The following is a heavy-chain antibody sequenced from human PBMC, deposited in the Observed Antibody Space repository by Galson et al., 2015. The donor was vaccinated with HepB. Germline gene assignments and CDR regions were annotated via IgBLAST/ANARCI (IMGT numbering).Heavy chain of an antibody. CDR3: AKEPSGWFEIYYYYGMDV. V-gene: IGHV3-23*01. D-gene: IGHD6-19*01. Sequence: SLRLSCAASGFTFSSYAMSWVRQAPGKGLEWVSAISGSGGSTYYADSVKGRFTISRDNSKNTLYLQMNSLRAEDTAVYYCAKEPSGWFEIYYYYGMDVWGQGTTVTVSS. J-gene: IGHJ6*02. CDR1: GFTFSSYA. CDR2: ISGSGGST.